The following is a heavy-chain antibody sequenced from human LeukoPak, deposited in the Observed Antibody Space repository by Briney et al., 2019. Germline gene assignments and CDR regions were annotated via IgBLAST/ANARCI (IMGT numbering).Heavy chain of an antibody. D-gene: IGHD3-3*01. J-gene: IGHJ4*02. Sequence: GRSLRLSCTASGFTFRSYAMHWVRQAPGKGLEWVAVISYDGSNKYYADSVKGRFTISRDNSKNTLYLQMNSLRAEDTAVYWSSRGGFDYWGQGTLVTVSS. CDR1: GFTFRSYA. CDR2: ISYDGSNK. V-gene: IGHV3-30-3*01. CDR3: SRGGFDY.